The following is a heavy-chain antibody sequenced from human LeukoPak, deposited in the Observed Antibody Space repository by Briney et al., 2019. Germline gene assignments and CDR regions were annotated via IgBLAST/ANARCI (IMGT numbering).Heavy chain of an antibody. CDR3: ARDNSVRDEAWWFNP. CDR1: GYTFNTYG. J-gene: IGHJ5*02. CDR2: ISGYNGKT. V-gene: IGHV1-18*01. Sequence: ASVKVSCKASGYTFNTYGITWVRQAPGQGLEWMGWISGYNGKTKYAQKLQDRVTMTTDTSTTTAYMELRSLTSDDTAVYYCARDNSVRDEAWWFNPWGQGTLVTVSS. D-gene: IGHD5-24*01.